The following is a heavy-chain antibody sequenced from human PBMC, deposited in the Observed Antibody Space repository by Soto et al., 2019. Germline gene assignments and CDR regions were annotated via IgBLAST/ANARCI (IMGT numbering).Heavy chain of an antibody. CDR3: ARGLDQPPVGLYFDT. CDR2: IIPAFGTA. J-gene: IGHJ4*02. V-gene: IGHV1-69*06. D-gene: IGHD2-2*01. Sequence: QVQLVQSGAEVKNPGSSVKVSCKTSGGTFNSYLIDWVRQARGQGLEWMGGIIPAFGTAKYAQKFQGRVTITADKSTTTAYMELRTLTSEDTAVYYCARGLDQPPVGLYFDTWGQGTLVTVSS. CDR1: GGTFNSYL.